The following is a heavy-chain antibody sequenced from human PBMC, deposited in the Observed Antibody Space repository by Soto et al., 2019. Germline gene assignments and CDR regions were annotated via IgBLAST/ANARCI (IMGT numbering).Heavy chain of an antibody. CDR1: GFAFSSYA. Sequence: SWGSLRLSCAASGFAFSSYAISFFRHSPLKWLEWVSAISGSGDSTYYADSVKGRFTISRDQSKNTLYLQMHSLRAEDTAVYFCAKERDNGADRYYFDDWGRGTLVTVSS. J-gene: IGHJ4*02. CDR3: AKERDNGADRYYFDD. D-gene: IGHD2-8*01. V-gene: IGHV3-23*01. CDR2: ISGSGDST.